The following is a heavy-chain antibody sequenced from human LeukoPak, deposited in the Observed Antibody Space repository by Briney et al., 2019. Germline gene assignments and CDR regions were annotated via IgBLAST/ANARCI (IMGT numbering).Heavy chain of an antibody. D-gene: IGHD6-19*01. J-gene: IGHJ4*02. CDR1: GFTFSSYA. Sequence: PGGSLRLSCSASGFTFSSYAMHWVRQAPGKGLEYASAISSNGGSTYYADSVKGRFTISRDNSKNTLYLQMSSLRAEDTAVYYCVKGGIAVAGTITFDYWGQGTLVTASS. V-gene: IGHV3-64D*06. CDR3: VKGGIAVAGTITFDY. CDR2: ISSNGGST.